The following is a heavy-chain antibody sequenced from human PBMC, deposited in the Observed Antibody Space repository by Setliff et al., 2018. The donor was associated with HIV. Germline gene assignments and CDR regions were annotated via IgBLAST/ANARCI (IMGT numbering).Heavy chain of an antibody. V-gene: IGHV4-38-2*01. J-gene: IGHJ4*02. CDR3: VRHLSEMAMVDH. CDR2: IYYDGNI. CDR1: GNSIGSGYY. Sequence: KPSETPSLTCAVSGNSIGSGYYWGWIRQPPGKGLEWIASIYYDGNIYYNPSLKSRVTITMDTSKNQFSLKLSSVTAADTAVYSCVRHLSEMAMVDHWGQGTLVNVSS.